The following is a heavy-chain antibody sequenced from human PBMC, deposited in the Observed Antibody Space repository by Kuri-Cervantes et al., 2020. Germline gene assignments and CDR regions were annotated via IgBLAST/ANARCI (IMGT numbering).Heavy chain of an antibody. D-gene: IGHD1-7*01. Sequence: ASVKVSCQSTGDTLSNYGFTWLRQAPGQGLEWMGWISAYNGDTIYEQKFQGRVTMTSDTSTSTVYMKLSSLRSEDTAVYYCASDNWNYKSFAFDVWGQGTMVTVSS. V-gene: IGHV1-18*01. CDR3: ASDNWNYKSFAFDV. CDR1: GDTLSNYG. CDR2: ISAYNGDT. J-gene: IGHJ3*01.